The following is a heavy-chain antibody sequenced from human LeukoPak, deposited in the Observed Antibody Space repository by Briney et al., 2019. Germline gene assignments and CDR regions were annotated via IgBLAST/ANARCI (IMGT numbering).Heavy chain of an antibody. V-gene: IGHV3-66*01. CDR3: ARKNEFPYSYYAMDV. Sequence: PGGSLRLSCAASGFTFSSYSMNWVRQAPGKGLEWVSIIYSGGSTYYADSVKGRFTISRDNSKNTLYLQMNSLRAEDTAVYYCARKNEFPYSYYAMDVWGQGTTVTVSS. CDR2: IYSGGST. J-gene: IGHJ6*02. CDR1: GFTFSSYS. D-gene: IGHD3-10*01.